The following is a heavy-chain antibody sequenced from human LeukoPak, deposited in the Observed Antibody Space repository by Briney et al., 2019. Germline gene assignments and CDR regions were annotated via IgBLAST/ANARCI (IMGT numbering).Heavy chain of an antibody. CDR3: ARGGIYYGSGSFDY. CDR2: IYYSGST. Sequence: SETLSLTCTVSGGSISSYYWSWIRQPPGKGLEWIGYIYYSGSTNYNPSLKSRVTISVDTSKNQFSLKLSSVTAADTAVYYCARGGIYYGSGSFDYWGQGTLVTVSS. D-gene: IGHD3-10*01. CDR1: GGSISSYY. V-gene: IGHV4-59*13. J-gene: IGHJ4*02.